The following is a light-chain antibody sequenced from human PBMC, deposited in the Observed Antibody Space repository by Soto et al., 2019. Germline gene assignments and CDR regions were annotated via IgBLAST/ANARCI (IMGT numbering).Light chain of an antibody. CDR2: AAS. Sequence: EIQMTQSPYSLSASVGDRVTITCRASQSICSYLNWYQQKPGKAPKLLIYAASSLQSGVPSRCSGTGSGTDLTLTIRSLQPEDFATCYSRHSYSILTSGGGTNVDIK. J-gene: IGKJ3*01. V-gene: IGKV1-39*01. CDR1: QSICSY. CDR3: RHSYSILT.